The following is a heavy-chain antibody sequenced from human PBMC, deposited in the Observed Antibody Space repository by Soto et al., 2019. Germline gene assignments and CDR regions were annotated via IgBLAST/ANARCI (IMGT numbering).Heavy chain of an antibody. Sequence: LRLSGEAAGLTVRNYAISWVRQAPGKGLEWVSSISGSGGSTYYADSVKGRFTISRDNSKNTLYLQMNSLRAEDTAVYYCATYSGNYERYGVYYGMDVWGQGTTVTVSS. D-gene: IGHD1-26*01. CDR2: ISGSGGST. CDR3: ATYSGNYERYGVYYGMDV. CDR1: GLTVRNYA. V-gene: IGHV3-23*01. J-gene: IGHJ6*02.